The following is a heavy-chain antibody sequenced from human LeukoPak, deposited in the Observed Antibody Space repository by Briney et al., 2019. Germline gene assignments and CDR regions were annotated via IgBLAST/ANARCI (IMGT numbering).Heavy chain of an antibody. CDR3: ARAGGTTGFDY. CDR2: ISAYSGNT. Sequence: ASVKVSCKASGYTFTGYYMHWVRQAPGQGLEWMGWISAYSGNTNYAQKLQGRVTMTTDTSTSTAYMELRSLRSDDTAVYYCARAGGTTGFDYWGQGTLVTVSS. CDR1: GYTFTGYY. V-gene: IGHV1-18*04. D-gene: IGHD1-7*01. J-gene: IGHJ4*02.